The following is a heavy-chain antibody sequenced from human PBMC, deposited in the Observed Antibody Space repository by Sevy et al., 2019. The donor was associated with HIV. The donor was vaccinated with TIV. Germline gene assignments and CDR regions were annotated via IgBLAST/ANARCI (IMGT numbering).Heavy chain of an antibody. D-gene: IGHD5-18*01. CDR1: GFTFSSYS. J-gene: IGHJ4*02. CDR2: ISSSSSTI. Sequence: GGSLRFSCAASGFTFSSYSMNWVRQAPGKGLEWVSYISSSSSTIYYADSVKGRFTISRDNAKNSLYLQMNSLRDEDTAVYYCARDPDVDTAMVVDYWGQGTLVTVSS. CDR3: ARDPDVDTAMVVDY. V-gene: IGHV3-48*02.